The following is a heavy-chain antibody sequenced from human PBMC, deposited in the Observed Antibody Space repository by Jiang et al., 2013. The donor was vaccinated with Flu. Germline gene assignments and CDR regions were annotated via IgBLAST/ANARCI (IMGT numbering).Heavy chain of an antibody. CDR3: ARSTMQWLLPTYFDY. CDR2: SIIWEH. J-gene: IGHJ4*02. V-gene: IGHV4-39*01. D-gene: IGHD6-19*01. CDR1: GDSISGSTYS. Sequence: PGLVKPSETLSLTCTVSGDSISGSTYSGLIRQPQEGWSGLGVSIIWEHLLQPSLKSRVTISVDTSKNQFSLNLTSVTAADTSVYYCARSTMQWLLPTYFDYWGQGTRVTVSS.